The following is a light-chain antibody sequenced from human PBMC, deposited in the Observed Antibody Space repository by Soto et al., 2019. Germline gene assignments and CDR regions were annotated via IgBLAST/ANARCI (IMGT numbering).Light chain of an antibody. Sequence: QSALTQPRSVSGSPGQSVTISCTGTSSDVGAYNSVSWYQQHPDKAPKLMIYDVSQRPSGVPDRFSGSKSGNTASLTISGLQAEDEADYYCCSYAGSYTWVFGGGTKVTVL. CDR2: DVS. J-gene: IGLJ2*01. CDR1: SSDVGAYNS. CDR3: CSYAGSYTWV. V-gene: IGLV2-11*01.